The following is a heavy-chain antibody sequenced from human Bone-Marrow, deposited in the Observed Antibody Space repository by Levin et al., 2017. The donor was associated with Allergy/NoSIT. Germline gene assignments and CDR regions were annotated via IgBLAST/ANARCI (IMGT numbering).Heavy chain of an antibody. CDR1: GFTVSSNY. V-gene: IGHV3-53*01. CDR2: IYSGGST. Sequence: PSETLSLTCAASGFTVSSNYMSWVRQAPGKGLEWVSVIYSGGSTYYADSVKGRFTISRDNSKNTLYLQMNSLRAEDTAVYYCARASSSGAFDIWGQGTMVTVSS. J-gene: IGHJ3*02. D-gene: IGHD7-27*01. CDR3: ARASSSGAFDI.